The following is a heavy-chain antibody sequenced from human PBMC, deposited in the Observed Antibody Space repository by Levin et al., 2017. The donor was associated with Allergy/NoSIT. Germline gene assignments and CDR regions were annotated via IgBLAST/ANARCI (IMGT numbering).Heavy chain of an antibody. J-gene: IGHJ6*02. D-gene: IGHD1-1*01. V-gene: IGHV3-13*01. CDR3: ARARTRYTWADSDGLDI. Sequence: GGSLRLSCGASGFAFSRCDMHWVRQVAGKGLEWVSSIGTAGDTYYGDSVKDRFIISRENGWNSVFLQMHSLTVGDTGVYFCARARTRYTWADSDGLDIWGQGTAVTVSS. CDR1: GFAFSRCD. CDR2: IGTAGDT.